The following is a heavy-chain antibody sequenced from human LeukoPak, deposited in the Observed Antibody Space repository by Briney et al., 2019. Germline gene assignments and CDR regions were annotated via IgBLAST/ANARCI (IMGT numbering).Heavy chain of an antibody. Sequence: GASVKVSCKASGYTFTSYYMHWVRQAPGQGLQWMGIINPSDGSTNYVQKFQGRVTMTRDTSTSTVYMGLGSLRYEDTAVYYCAVSRDGYDEDHWGQGTLVTVSS. J-gene: IGHJ4*02. CDR2: INPSDGST. D-gene: IGHD5-24*01. CDR1: GYTFTSYY. V-gene: IGHV1-46*01. CDR3: AVSRDGYDEDH.